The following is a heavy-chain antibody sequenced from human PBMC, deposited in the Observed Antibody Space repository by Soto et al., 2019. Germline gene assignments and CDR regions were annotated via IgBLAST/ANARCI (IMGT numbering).Heavy chain of an antibody. J-gene: IGHJ4*02. V-gene: IGHV1-18*01. CDR1: GYSFSIYG. CDR2: ISGYNSNT. Sequence: APVKVSCKASGYSFSIYGITRVRQAPGQGLEGMGWISGYNSNTNYAQKFEGRVRMTKDTTRSTAYLEVRSLRFDDTAVYYCGRERQWEPVPYWGQGTPVTVSS. D-gene: IGHD1-26*01. CDR3: GRERQWEPVPY.